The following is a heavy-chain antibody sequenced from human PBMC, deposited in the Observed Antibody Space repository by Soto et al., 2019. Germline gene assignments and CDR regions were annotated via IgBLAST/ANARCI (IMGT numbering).Heavy chain of an antibody. CDR1: GFTFSSYW. Sequence: VGSLRLSCAASGFTFSSYWMHWVRQARGKGLVWVSRINSDGSSTSYADSVKGRFTISRDNAKNTLYLQMNSLRAEDTAVYYCARGPYYYYGMDVWGQGTTVTVSS. CDR3: ARGPYYYYGMDV. CDR2: INSDGSST. J-gene: IGHJ6*02. V-gene: IGHV3-74*01.